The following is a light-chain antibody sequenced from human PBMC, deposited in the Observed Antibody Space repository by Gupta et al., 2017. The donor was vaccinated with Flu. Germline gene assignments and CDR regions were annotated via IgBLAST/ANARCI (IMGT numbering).Light chain of an antibody. CDR1: SSDIGTYNY. Sequence: ITISCTGTSSDIGTYNYVSWYQQNPDKAPKLIIYDVNSRPSGVSNRFSGSKSGNTASLTISGLQAEDEADYYCGSYTNTNTLYVFGTGTKVTVL. CDR2: DVN. V-gene: IGLV2-14*03. CDR3: GSYTNTNTLYV. J-gene: IGLJ1*01.